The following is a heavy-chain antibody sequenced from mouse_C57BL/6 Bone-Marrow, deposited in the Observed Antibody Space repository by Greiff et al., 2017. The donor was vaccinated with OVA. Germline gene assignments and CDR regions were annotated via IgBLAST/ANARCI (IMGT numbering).Heavy chain of an antibody. V-gene: IGHV7-1*01. D-gene: IGHD1-1*01. CDR3: AREDYYGSSYDY. J-gene: IGHJ2*01. Sequence: EVQRVESGGGLVQSGRSLRLSCATSGFTFSDFYMEWVRQAPGKGLEWIAASRNKANDYTTEYSASVKGRFIVSRDTSQSILYLQMNALRAEDTAIYYCAREDYYGSSYDYWGQGTTLTVSS. CDR1: GFTFSDFY. CDR2: SRNKANDYTT.